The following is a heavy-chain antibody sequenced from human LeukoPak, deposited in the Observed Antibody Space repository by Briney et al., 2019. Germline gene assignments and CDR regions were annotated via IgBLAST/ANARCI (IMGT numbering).Heavy chain of an antibody. D-gene: IGHD4-23*01. CDR1: GFTFSSYA. CDR2: ISYDGSNK. J-gene: IGHJ6*02. Sequence: PGGSLRLSCAASGFTFSSYAMHWVRQAPGKGLEWVAVISYDGSNKYYADSVKGRFTISRDNSKNTLYLQMNSLRAEDTAVYYCARDAYGGGYYYYYGMDVWGQGTTVTVSS. V-gene: IGHV3-30*01. CDR3: ARDAYGGGYYYYYGMDV.